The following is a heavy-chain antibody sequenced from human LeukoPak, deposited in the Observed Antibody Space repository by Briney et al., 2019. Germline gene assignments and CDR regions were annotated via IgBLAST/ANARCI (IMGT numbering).Heavy chain of an antibody. CDR2: INPNNDDT. J-gene: IGHJ4*02. V-gene: IGHV1-2*02. CDR1: GYTFSGYY. Sequence: ASVKVSCKASGYTFSGYYMYWVRQAPGQGLEWMGWINPNNDDTNSAPKFQGRVSMTWDTSISTAYMQLDTLTSGDTAVYYCARWLPTNYFDYWGQGTLVSVS. CDR3: ARWLPTNYFDY. D-gene: IGHD5-12*01.